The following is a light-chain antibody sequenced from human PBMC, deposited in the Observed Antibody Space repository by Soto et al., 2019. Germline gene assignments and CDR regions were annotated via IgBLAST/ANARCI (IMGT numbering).Light chain of an antibody. Sequence: QSVLTQPASVSGSPGQSITISCTGTSSDVGGYNYVSCYQQHPGKAPKLMIYEVSNRPSGVSNRFSGSKCGNTASLTISGLQAEDEADYYFCSYTISSPYVFXTGTKRTVL. CDR2: EVS. CDR3: CSYTISSPYV. J-gene: IGLJ1*01. V-gene: IGLV2-14*01. CDR1: SSDVGGYNY.